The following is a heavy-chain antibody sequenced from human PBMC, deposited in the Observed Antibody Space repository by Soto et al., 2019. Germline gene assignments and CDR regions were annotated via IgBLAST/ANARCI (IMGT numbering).Heavy chain of an antibody. CDR2: IYYSGST. CDR3: ARGPGELSLPFDL. J-gene: IGHJ4*01. V-gene: IGHV4-59*01. CDR1: GGSISRYS. D-gene: IGHD3-16*02. Sequence: PSETRSLACTVSGGSISRYSWSWLRQPPGKGLEWIGYIYYSGSTNYNPSLKSRVTISVDTSKNQFSLKLSSVTAADTAVYYCARGPGELSLPFDLWGQGTLVTVSS.